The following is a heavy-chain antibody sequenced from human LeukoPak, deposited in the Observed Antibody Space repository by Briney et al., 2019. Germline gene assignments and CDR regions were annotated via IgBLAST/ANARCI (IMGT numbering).Heavy chain of an antibody. J-gene: IGHJ4*02. CDR3: VGGVGWLSDY. CDR1: GFSLSSYW. Sequence: GGSLRLSCAASGFSLSSYWMNWVRQAPGKGLEWVANIEKDGSEKNYVDSVKGRFTISRDNAKNLVYLQMNSLRAEDTAVYYCVGGVGWLSDYWGQGTLVTVSS. D-gene: IGHD6-19*01. V-gene: IGHV3-7*04. CDR2: IEKDGSEK.